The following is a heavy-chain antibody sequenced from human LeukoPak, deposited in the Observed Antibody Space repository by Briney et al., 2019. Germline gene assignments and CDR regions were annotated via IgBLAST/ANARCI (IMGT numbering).Heavy chain of an antibody. V-gene: IGHV3-7*04. CDR2: IKQDGSEK. J-gene: IGHJ1*01. Sequence: GGSLRLSCVASGFTFSSYWMNWVRQAPGKGLEWVANIKQDGSEKYYVDSVKGRFTISRDNAKNSLFLQMNSLRADDTAVYYCARDPERSGIWPECFQHWGQGTLVTVSS. CDR3: ARDPERSGIWPECFQH. CDR1: GFTFSSYW. D-gene: IGHD6-25*01.